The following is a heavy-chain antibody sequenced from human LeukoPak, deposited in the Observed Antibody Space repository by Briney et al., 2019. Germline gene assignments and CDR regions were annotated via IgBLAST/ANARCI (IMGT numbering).Heavy chain of an antibody. Sequence: PGRSLRLSCAASGLTFSSYGMHWVRQAPGKGLEWVAVIWYDGSNKYYADSVKGRFTISRDNSKNTLYLQMNSLRAEDTAVYYCAKDRTVYSSSWYYFDYWGQGTLVTVSS. J-gene: IGHJ4*02. CDR1: GLTFSSYG. D-gene: IGHD6-13*01. CDR2: IWYDGSNK. CDR3: AKDRTVYSSSWYYFDY. V-gene: IGHV3-33*06.